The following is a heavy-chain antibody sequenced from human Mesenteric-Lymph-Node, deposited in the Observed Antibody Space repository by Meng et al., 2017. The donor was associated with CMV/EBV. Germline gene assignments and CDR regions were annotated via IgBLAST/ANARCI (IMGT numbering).Heavy chain of an antibody. V-gene: IGHV4-61*08. Sequence: SETLSLTCTVSGGSVSSGGYSWSWIRQPPGKGLEWIGYIYYSGSSNSNPSLKSRVTISVDTSKNQFSLKRSSVTAADTAVYYCARWLRGPRSNWFDPWGQGTLVTVSS. CDR1: GGSVSSGGYS. J-gene: IGHJ5*02. CDR3: ARWLRGPRSNWFDP. CDR2: IYYSGSS. D-gene: IGHD6-19*01.